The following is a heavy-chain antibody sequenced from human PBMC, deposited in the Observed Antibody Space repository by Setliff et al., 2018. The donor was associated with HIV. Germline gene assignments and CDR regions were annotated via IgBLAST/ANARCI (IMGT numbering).Heavy chain of an antibody. J-gene: IGHJ4*02. CDR2: VDPEDGET. Sequence: ASVKVSCKTVGFPFTGNYLHWVQQAPGKGLEWMGRVDPEDGETTYAEKFQGRITITADTSTDTAYLELSSLRSEDSAFYYCTTPLDSSGYFGSDYLDYWGQGALVTVSS. CDR3: TTPLDSSGYFGSDYLDY. CDR1: GFPFTGNY. V-gene: IGHV1-69-2*01. D-gene: IGHD3-22*01.